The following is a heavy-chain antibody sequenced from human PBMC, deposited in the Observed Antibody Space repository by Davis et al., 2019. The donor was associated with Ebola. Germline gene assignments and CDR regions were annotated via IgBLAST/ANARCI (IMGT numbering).Heavy chain of an antibody. V-gene: IGHV4-59*01. CDR1: NATITPYH. D-gene: IGHD5-18*01. J-gene: IGHJ6*02. CDR2: IYFIWGS. Sequence: SETLSLTCTVSNATITPYHWSWIRQSPGKGLEWIGYIYFIWGSNYNPSLKTRVTMSVDPSKNQFSLKLKSVTAPDSAIYFCARVPIQNNSYYSGLDVWGQGTTVIVSS. CDR3: ARVPIQNNSYYSGLDV.